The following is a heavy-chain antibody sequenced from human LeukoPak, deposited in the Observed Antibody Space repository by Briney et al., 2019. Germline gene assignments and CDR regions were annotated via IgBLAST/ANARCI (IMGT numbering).Heavy chain of an antibody. J-gene: IGHJ4*02. CDR2: IRYDGSNK. Sequence: GGSLRLSCAASGFTFSSYGVHWVRQAPGKGLEWVAFIRYDGSNKYYADSVKGRFTISRDNSKNSLYLQMNSLRAEDTAVYYCARTVRGVFDYWGQGTLVTVSS. D-gene: IGHD3-10*01. CDR1: GFTFSSYG. V-gene: IGHV3-30*02. CDR3: ARTVRGVFDY.